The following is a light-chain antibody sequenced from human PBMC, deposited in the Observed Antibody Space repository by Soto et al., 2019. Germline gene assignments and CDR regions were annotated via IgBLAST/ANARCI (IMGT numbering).Light chain of an antibody. CDR1: QSASSY. CDR2: DAS. V-gene: IGKV3-11*01. Sequence: EIVLTQSPSTLSLSPGETATLSSRASQSASSYLAWYQQKPGQAPRLLIYDASTRATGIPARFSGSGSGTDFTLTVNSLQPEDFATYYCQQGYTSAITFGQGTRLEIK. CDR3: QQGYTSAIT. J-gene: IGKJ5*01.